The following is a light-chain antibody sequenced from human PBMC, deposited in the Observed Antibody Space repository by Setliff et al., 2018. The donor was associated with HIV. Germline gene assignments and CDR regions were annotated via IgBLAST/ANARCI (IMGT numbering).Light chain of an antibody. Sequence: QRVTISCSGSSSNIGSNYVYWYQQLPGTAPKLLIYRSNQRPSGVPDRFSGSKSGTSASLAISGLRSEDEADYYCAAWDDSLSGLYVFGAGTKVTVL. V-gene: IGLV1-47*01. J-gene: IGLJ1*01. CDR2: RSN. CDR3: AAWDDSLSGLYV. CDR1: SSNIGSNY.